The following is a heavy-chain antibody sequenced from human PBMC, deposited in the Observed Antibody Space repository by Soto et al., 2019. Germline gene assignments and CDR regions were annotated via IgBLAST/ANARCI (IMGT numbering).Heavy chain of an antibody. D-gene: IGHD3-10*01. CDR3: TRDRGYPDSFDL. Sequence: SLRLSCSASGFTFSSYAMHWVRQAPGKGLEYVSAISSNGGSTYYADSVKGRFTISRDNSKNTLYLQMSSLRAEDTAVYYCTRDRGYPDSFDLWGQGTMVTVSS. CDR2: ISSNGGST. J-gene: IGHJ3*01. CDR1: GFTFSSYA. V-gene: IGHV3-64D*06.